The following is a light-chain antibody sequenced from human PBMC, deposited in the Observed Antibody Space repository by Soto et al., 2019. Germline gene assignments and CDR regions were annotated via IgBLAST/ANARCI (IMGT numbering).Light chain of an antibody. V-gene: IGLV2-14*01. CDR1: SSDVGGHNS. J-gene: IGLJ3*02. CDR3: QSYDSSLRAWV. CDR2: DVS. Sequence: QSALTQPASVSGSPGHSITISCTGTSSDVGGHNSVAWYQHNPGKAPKLMIYDVSNRPSGVSSRFSGSKSGTSASLAITGLQAEDEADYYCQSYDSSLRAWVFGGGTKLTVL.